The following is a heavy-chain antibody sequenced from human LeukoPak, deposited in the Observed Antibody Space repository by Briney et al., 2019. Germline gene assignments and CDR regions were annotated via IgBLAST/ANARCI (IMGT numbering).Heavy chain of an antibody. CDR3: ARDQYYSDSSGYPYDI. J-gene: IGHJ3*02. V-gene: IGHV3-21*01. CDR1: GFSFSIYN. Sequence: GGSLRLSCEASGFSFSIYNMNWVRLAPGKGLEWVSSISGNSSHVWYADSVKGRFTSSRDNAKNSLYLQMSSLRVEDTAVYYCARDQYYSDSSGYPYDIWGQGAMVTVSS. D-gene: IGHD3-22*01. CDR2: ISGNSSHV.